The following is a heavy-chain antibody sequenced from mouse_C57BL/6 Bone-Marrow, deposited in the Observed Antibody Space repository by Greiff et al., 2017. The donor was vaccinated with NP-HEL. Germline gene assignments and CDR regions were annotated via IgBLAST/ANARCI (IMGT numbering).Heavy chain of an antibody. CDR3: ARQLGRGYAMDY. D-gene: IGHD4-1*02. Sequence: EVTLQESGGGLVKPGGSLKLSCAASGFTFSDYGMHWVRQAPEKGLEWVAYISSGSSTIYYADTVKGRFTISRDNAKNTLFLQMTSLRSEDTAMYYCARQLGRGYAMDYWGQGTSVTVSS. CDR2: ISSGSSTI. V-gene: IGHV5-17*01. J-gene: IGHJ4*01. CDR1: GFTFSDYG.